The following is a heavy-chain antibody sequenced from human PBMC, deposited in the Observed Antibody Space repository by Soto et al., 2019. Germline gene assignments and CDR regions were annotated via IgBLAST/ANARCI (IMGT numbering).Heavy chain of an antibody. CDR3: ARTIVVVVAVDYNWFDP. CDR1: GGSISSGGYY. J-gene: IGHJ5*02. Sequence: QVQLQESGPGLVKPSQTLSLTCTVSGGSISSGGYYWSWIRQHPGKGLEWIGYIYYSGSTYYNPSLKSRVTISVDTSKNQFSLKLSSVTAADTAVYYCARTIVVVVAVDYNWFDPWGQGTLVTVSS. D-gene: IGHD2-15*01. CDR2: IYYSGST. V-gene: IGHV4-31*03.